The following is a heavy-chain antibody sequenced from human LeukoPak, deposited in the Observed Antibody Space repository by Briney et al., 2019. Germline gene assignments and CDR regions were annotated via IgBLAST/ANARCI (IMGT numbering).Heavy chain of an antibody. CDR1: GFTVSSNY. D-gene: IGHD2-15*01. Sequence: GGSLRLSCAASGFTVSSNYMTWVRQAPGQGLEWVSVIYFGGTTYYADSVKGRFTISRDNSKNTVYLQMNSLRVEDTAVYYCARDGDCSGGSCYSPYYGVDVWGQGTTVTVSS. CDR3: ARDGDCSGGSCYSPYYGVDV. V-gene: IGHV3-53*01. J-gene: IGHJ6*02. CDR2: IYFGGTT.